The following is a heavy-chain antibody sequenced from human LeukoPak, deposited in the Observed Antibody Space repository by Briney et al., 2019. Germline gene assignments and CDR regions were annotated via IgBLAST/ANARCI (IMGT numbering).Heavy chain of an antibody. V-gene: IGHV7-4-1*02. D-gene: IGHD6-19*01. CDR3: APGEYSSDWYYFDY. CDR1: GYTFTSYA. Sequence: GASVKVSCKASGYTFTSYAMNWVRQAPGQGLEWMGWINTNTGNPTYAQGLTGRFVFSLDTSVSTAYLQISSLKAEDTAVYYCAPGEYSSDWYYFDYWGQGTLVTVSS. J-gene: IGHJ4*02. CDR2: INTNTGNP.